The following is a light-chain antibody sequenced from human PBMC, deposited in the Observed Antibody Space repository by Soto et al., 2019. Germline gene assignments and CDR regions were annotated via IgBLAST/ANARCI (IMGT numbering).Light chain of an antibody. J-gene: IGKJ1*01. CDR2: KAS. Sequence: DIQLTQSPSFLSASVGDRVTITCRASQGISSYLAWYQQKPGKAPKLLIYKASTLKSGVPSRFSVSGSGTEFTLTISSLQPDDFATYYCQHYNSYSEAFGQGSKV. CDR3: QHYNSYSEA. V-gene: IGKV1-9*01. CDR1: QGISSY.